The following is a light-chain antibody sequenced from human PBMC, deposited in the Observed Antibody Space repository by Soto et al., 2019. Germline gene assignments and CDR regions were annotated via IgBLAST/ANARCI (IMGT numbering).Light chain of an antibody. CDR3: QQYNVYST. Sequence: DIQMTQSPSTLSGSVGDRVTITCRASQTISSWLAWYQQKPGKDPNVLIYKASNLESGVPSRFSGSGSEKEFTLTISSLQPDDFATYYCQQYNVYSTFGGGTKV. J-gene: IGKJ4*01. CDR1: QTISSW. CDR2: KAS. V-gene: IGKV1-5*03.